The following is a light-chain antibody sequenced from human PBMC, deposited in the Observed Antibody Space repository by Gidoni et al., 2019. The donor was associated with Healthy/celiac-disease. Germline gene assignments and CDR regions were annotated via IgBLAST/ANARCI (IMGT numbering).Light chain of an antibody. CDR2: GNS. CDR3: QSYDSSRSGVV. J-gene: IGLJ2*01. V-gene: IGLV1-40*01. CDR1: SSNIGAVYD. Sequence: QPVLTQPPSVSGAPGQRVTISCTGSSSNIGAVYDVHWYQQLPGTAPNLIIYGNSNRPSGVPDRFSGSKSGTAAALSITGLQAEDEADYYCQSYDSSRSGVVFGGWTKLTVL.